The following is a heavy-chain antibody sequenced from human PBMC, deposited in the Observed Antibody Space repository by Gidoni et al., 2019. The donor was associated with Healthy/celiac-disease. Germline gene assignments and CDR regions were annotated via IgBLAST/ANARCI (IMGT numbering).Heavy chain of an antibody. CDR2: IYYSGST. Sequence: QVQLQEPGPGLVKPSETLSLTCTVSAGSISRYYWSWIRQPPGKGLEWIGYIYYSGSTNYNPSLKGRVTISGDTSKNQFSLKLSSVTAADTAVYYCARLRGGYSGYGTIRLFDYWGQGTLVTVSS. V-gene: IGHV4-59*01. D-gene: IGHD5-12*01. CDR1: AGSISRYY. J-gene: IGHJ4*02. CDR3: ARLRGGYSGYGTIRLFDY.